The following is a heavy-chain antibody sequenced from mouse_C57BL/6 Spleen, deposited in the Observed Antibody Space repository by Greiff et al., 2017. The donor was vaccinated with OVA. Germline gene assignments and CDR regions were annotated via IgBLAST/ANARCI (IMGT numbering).Heavy chain of an antibody. V-gene: IGHV1-69*01. Sequence: QVQLQQPGAELVMPGASVKLSCKASGYTFTSYWMHWVKQRPGQGLEWIGEIDPSDSYTNYTQKFKGKSTLTVDKSSSTAYMQLSSLTSEDSAVYYCARRGTAVVAPHFDVWGTGTTVTVSS. J-gene: IGHJ1*03. CDR1: GYTFTSYW. CDR2: IDPSDSYT. CDR3: ARRGTAVVAPHFDV. D-gene: IGHD1-1*01.